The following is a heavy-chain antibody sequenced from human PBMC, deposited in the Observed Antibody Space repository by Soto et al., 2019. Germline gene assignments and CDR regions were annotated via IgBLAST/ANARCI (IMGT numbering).Heavy chain of an antibody. J-gene: IGHJ4*02. CDR2: IYHSGST. CDR3: ARDPSWDTAMVKPVDY. CDR1: GYSISSGYY. V-gene: IGHV4-38-2*02. D-gene: IGHD5-18*01. Sequence: SETLSLTCAVSGYSISSGYYWGWIRQPPGKGLEWLGSIYHSGSTYYNPSLKSRVTISVDTSKNQFSLKLSPVTAADTAVYYCARDPSWDTAMVKPVDYWGQGTLVTVSS.